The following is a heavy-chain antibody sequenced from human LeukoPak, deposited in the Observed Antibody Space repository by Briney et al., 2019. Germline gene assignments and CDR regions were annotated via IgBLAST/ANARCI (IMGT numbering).Heavy chain of an antibody. J-gene: IGHJ4*02. CDR2: ISYDGSNK. D-gene: IGHD6-13*01. CDR1: GFTFSSYA. CDR3: ASGRGRYSSSPC. V-gene: IGHV3-30*04. Sequence: GRSLRLSCAASGFTFSSYAMHWVRQAPGKGLEWVAVISYDGSNKYYADSVKGRFTISRDNSKNTLYLQMNSLRVEDTAVYYCASGRGRYSSSPCWGQGTLVTVSS.